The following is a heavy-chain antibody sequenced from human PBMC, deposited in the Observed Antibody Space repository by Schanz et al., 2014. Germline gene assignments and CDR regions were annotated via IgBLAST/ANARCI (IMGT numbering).Heavy chain of an antibody. V-gene: IGHV3-64*01. CDR2: ISANGAST. J-gene: IGHJ4*02. CDR3: AGDWASGRYYSDY. D-gene: IGHD1-26*01. CDR1: GFTFSNYA. Sequence: EVQLVESGGGLVQPGGSLRLSCAASGFTFSNYAMHWVRQAPGKGLESVSAISANGASTSYAKSVRGRFTISRDNSKDTLSLQMNSLRTADTAVYYCAGDWASGRYYSDYWGQGTLVTVSS.